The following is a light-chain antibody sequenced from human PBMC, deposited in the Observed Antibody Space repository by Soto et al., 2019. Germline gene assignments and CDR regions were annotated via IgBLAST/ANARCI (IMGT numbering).Light chain of an antibody. CDR3: QQSASSVT. V-gene: IGKV3-20*01. Sequence: EIVMTQSPVTLSVSPGERATLSCSASHSVSSTFLAWYQQKPGQAPTLLIYDADTRATGIPDRFSGSGFGTHFTLTISSLEPEDFAMYYCQQSASSVTFGQGTRLEIK. CDR2: DAD. CDR1: HSVSSTF. J-gene: IGKJ5*01.